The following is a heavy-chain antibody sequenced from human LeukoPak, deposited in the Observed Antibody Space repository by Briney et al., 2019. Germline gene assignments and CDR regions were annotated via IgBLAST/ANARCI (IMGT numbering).Heavy chain of an antibody. V-gene: IGHV4-34*01. CDR1: GGSFSGYY. CDR3: ARLTTVTGKYYYYYGMDV. Sequence: SETLSLTCTVYGGSFSGYYWSWIRQPLGKGLEWIGEINHSGSTNYNPSLKSRVTISVDTSKNQFSLKLSSVTAADTAVYYCARLTTVTGKYYYYYGMDVWGQGTTVTVSS. CDR2: INHSGST. J-gene: IGHJ6*02. D-gene: IGHD4-17*01.